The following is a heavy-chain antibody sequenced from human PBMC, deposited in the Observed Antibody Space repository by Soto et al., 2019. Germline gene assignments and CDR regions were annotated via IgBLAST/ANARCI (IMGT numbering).Heavy chain of an antibody. CDR2: AYYSGDT. J-gene: IGHJ5*02. V-gene: IGHV4-59*01. Sequence: SETLSLTCSVSGGSISRYYWSWIRQPPGKGLEWIGYAYYSGDTGYNPSLQSRVTMAVDTSKNQVSLKLTSVTAADTAVYYCARDRSTYGGGGTGEVKEIWLAPWGQGALVPVSS. CDR1: GGSISRYY. D-gene: IGHD2-8*01. CDR3: ARDRSTYGGGGTGEVKEIWLAP.